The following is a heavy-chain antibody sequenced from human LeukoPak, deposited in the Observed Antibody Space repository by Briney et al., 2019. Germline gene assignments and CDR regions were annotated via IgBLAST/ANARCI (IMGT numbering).Heavy chain of an antibody. V-gene: IGHV4-38-2*01. J-gene: IGHJ6*03. Sequence: SETLSLTCAVSGYSISSDYYWGWIRQPPGKGLEWVGSLYRSGDTSYNPSLRSRVTISVDTSKNRFSLKLSSVTAADTAVYFCARLDGSSHTVRSYYYYMDVWGKGTTVTVSS. CDR1: GYSISSDYY. CDR2: LYRSGDT. D-gene: IGHD1-26*01. CDR3: ARLDGSSHTVRSYYYYMDV.